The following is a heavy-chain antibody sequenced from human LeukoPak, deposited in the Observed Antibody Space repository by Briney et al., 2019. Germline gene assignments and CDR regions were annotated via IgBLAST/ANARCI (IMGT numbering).Heavy chain of an antibody. J-gene: IGHJ4*02. D-gene: IGHD3-22*01. CDR2: ISSSGSTI. Sequence: GGSLRLSCAASGFTFSDYYMSWIRQAPGKGLEWVSYISSSGSTIYYADSVKGRFTIPRDNAKNSLYLQMNSLRAEDTAVYYCARDPDDSSGYYYFDYWGRGTLVTVSS. V-gene: IGHV3-11*01. CDR1: GFTFSDYY. CDR3: ARDPDDSSGYYYFDY.